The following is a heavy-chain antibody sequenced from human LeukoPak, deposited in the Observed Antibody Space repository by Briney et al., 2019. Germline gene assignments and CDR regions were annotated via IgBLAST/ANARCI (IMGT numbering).Heavy chain of an antibody. V-gene: IGHV3-48*03. CDR2: IGRSDSTT. D-gene: IGHD5-18*01. CDR3: ASPSIRVGDTAMVTLYYGMDV. CDR1: GFTLSSYE. Sequence: HPGGSLRLSCTASGFTLSSYEMNWVRQAPGRGLEWVSFIGRSDSTTYYADSVKGRFTISRDNAKNSLYLQMNSLRAEDTAVYYCASPSIRVGDTAMVTLYYGMDVWGQGTTVTVSS. J-gene: IGHJ6*02.